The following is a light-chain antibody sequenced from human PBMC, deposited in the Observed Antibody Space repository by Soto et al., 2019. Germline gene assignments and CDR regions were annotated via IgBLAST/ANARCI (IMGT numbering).Light chain of an antibody. CDR1: QSVSSQN. CDR3: QQYGSSPWT. Sequence: ELVLTQSPGTLSLSPGERATLSCRASQSVSSQNVAWYQQKPGQAPRLLIFGASTRATGIPDRFSGRGSGTDFSLTISRLVPEDFAVYCCQQYGSSPWTFGQGTKVEIK. CDR2: GAS. V-gene: IGKV3-20*01. J-gene: IGKJ1*01.